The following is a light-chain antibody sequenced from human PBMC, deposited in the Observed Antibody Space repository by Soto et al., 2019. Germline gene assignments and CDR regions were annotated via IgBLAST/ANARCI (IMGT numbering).Light chain of an antibody. CDR2: GAS. Sequence: EIVMTQSPATLSVSPGERATLSCRASQSVSSNLAWYQQKPGQAPRLLIYGASTRATGIPARFSGSGSGTAFTLTISRLQSEDFAVYYCQQYNNWPPATFGQGTKLEIK. CDR1: QSVSSN. V-gene: IGKV3-15*01. CDR3: QQYNNWPPAT. J-gene: IGKJ2*01.